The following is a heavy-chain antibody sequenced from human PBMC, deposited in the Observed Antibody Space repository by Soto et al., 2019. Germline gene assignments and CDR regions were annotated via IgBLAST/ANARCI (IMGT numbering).Heavy chain of an antibody. CDR2: INAGNGNT. CDR3: ARDPPPSGVAPRYYYYDGINA. J-gene: IGHJ6*02. CDR1: GYTFTSYA. Sequence: GASVKVSCKASGYTFTSYAIHWVRQAPGQRLEWMGWINAGNGNTKYSQKFQGRVTITRDTSASTAYMELSSLRSEDTAVYYCARDPPPSGVAPRYYYYDGINAGGQGTTVTVS. V-gene: IGHV1-3*01. D-gene: IGHD5-12*01.